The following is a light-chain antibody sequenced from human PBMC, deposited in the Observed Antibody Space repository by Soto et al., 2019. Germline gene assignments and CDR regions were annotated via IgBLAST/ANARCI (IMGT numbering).Light chain of an antibody. CDR3: QQYKSFWT. CDR1: QTISSW. V-gene: IGKV1-5*01. J-gene: IGKJ1*01. CDR2: AAS. Sequence: DIQMTQSPSTLSASVGDRVTITCRASQTISSWLAWYQQKPGKAPKLLIYAASTLESGVSSRFSGRGSGTEFTLTINSLQPEDFATYYCQQYKSFWTFGQGTKVDIK.